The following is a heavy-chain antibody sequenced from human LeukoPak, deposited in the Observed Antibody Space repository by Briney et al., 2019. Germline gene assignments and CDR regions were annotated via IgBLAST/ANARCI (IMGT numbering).Heavy chain of an antibody. CDR2: INQDGSAK. CDR3: ASAPNENYFDF. V-gene: IGHV3-7*01. J-gene: IGHJ4*02. CDR1: GFTFSSYW. Sequence: GGSLRLACAASGFTFSSYWMSWVRQAPGKGLEWVANINQDGSAKDYGGSVEGRFTISRDNAKNSLYLQMNSLTAEDTAVYFCASAPNENYFDFWGQGTLVTVSS.